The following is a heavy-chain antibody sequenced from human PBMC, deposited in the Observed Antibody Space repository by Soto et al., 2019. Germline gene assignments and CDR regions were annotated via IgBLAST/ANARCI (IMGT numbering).Heavy chain of an antibody. CDR2: MSHSGGT. J-gene: IGHJ3*02. Sequence: QVQLQQWGAGLLKPSETLSLTCAVYGGFVSSGSYYWSWIRQPPGKGLEWIGEMSHSGGTHFNPSLKSRVTISVDTSKNQFALKVGSVPAADTALYYWARVERGTATTVVDAFDIWGPGTMVTVSS. V-gene: IGHV4-34*01. CDR1: GGFVSSGSYY. CDR3: ARVERGTATTVVDAFDI. D-gene: IGHD1-1*01.